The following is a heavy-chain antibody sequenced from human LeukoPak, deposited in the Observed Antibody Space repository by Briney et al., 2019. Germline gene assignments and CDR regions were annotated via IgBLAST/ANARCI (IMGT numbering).Heavy chain of an antibody. CDR1: GFTFSSYA. J-gene: IGHJ2*01. CDR2: ISGSGGST. D-gene: IGHD3-22*01. Sequence: PGGSLRLSCAASGFTFSSYAMSWVRQAPGKGLEWDSAISGSGGSTYYADSVKGRFTISRDNSKNTLYLQMNSLRAEDTAVYYCAKDPYYYDSSGYHGFDLWGRGTLVTVSS. V-gene: IGHV3-23*01. CDR3: AKDPYYYDSSGYHGFDL.